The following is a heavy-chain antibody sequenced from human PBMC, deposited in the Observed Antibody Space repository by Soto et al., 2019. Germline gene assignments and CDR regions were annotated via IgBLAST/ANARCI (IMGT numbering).Heavy chain of an antibody. J-gene: IGHJ4*02. CDR2: ISCNSGSI. Sequence: GGSLRLSCAASGFTFSSYAMSWVRQAPGKGLEWVSAISCNSGSIGYADSVKGRFTISRDNAKNSLYLQMNSLRAEDTALYYCAKDPYSSGWLDYFDYWGQGTLVTVSS. V-gene: IGHV3-23*01. CDR1: GFTFSSYA. D-gene: IGHD6-19*01. CDR3: AKDPYSSGWLDYFDY.